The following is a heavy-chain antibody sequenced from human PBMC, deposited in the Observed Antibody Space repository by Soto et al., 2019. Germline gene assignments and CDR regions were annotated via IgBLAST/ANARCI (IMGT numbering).Heavy chain of an antibody. J-gene: IGHJ5*02. Sequence: SETLSLTCTVSGGSVSSGSYYWSWIRQPPGKGLEWIGYIYYSGSTNYNPSLKSRVTISVDTSKNQFSLKLSSVTAADAAVYYCARDELELRWFDPWGQGTLVTVSS. CDR2: IYYSGST. D-gene: IGHD1-7*01. CDR1: GGSVSSGSYY. V-gene: IGHV4-61*01. CDR3: ARDELELRWFDP.